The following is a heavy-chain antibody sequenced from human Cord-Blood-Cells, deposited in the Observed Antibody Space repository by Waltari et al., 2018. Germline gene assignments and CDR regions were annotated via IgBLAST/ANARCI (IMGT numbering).Heavy chain of an antibody. D-gene: IGHD2-2*01. Sequence: QVQLVQSGAEVKKPGSSVKVSCKASGGTFSSYAISWVRQAPGQGLEWMGGIIPILGTANYAQKFQGRVTITADESTSTAYMELSSLRSEDTAVYYCARDRGDIVVVPAASYWYFDLWGRGTLVTVSS. CDR1: GGTFSSYA. CDR2: IIPILGTA. V-gene: IGHV1-69*01. CDR3: ARDRGDIVVVPAASYWYFDL. J-gene: IGHJ2*01.